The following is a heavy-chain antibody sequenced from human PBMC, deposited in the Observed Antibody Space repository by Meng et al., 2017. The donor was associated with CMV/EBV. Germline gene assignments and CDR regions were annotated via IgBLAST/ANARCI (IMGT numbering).Heavy chain of an antibody. CDR1: GFTFSRYW. CDR3: TRGIPPVKEYGMEGYGMDV. CDR2: INSDGSRK. J-gene: IGHJ6*02. V-gene: IGHV3-74*01. Sequence: GGSLRLSCAGLGFTFSRYWMHWVRQAPGKGLVWVSRINSDGSRKRDADSVKGRFTISRDNAKNTLYLQMNSLRAEDTAVYYCTRGIPPVKEYGMEGYGMDVWGRGTTVTVSS. D-gene: IGHD2-8*01.